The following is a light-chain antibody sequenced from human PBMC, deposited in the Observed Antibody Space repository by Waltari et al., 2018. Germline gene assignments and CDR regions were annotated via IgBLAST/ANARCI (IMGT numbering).Light chain of an antibody. J-gene: IGLJ1*01. CDR2: DVN. CDR3: SSYTSVTTAAYV. V-gene: IGLV2-14*01. Sequence: QSALTQPASVSGSPGQSITISCTGTSSDVGGYNYVSWSQQHPGKVPKLMIYDVNKRPSGVSTRFSGSKSGNTASLTISGLQAEDEADYYCSSYTSVTTAAYVFGTGSKVTVL. CDR1: SSDVGGYNY.